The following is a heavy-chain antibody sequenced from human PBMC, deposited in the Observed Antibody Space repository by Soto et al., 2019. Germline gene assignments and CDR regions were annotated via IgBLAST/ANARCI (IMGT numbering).Heavy chain of an antibody. V-gene: IGHV3-66*01. CDR3: AREPNDYGDYYFDY. Sequence: GGSLRLSCAASGFTVSSNYMSWVRQAPGKGLEWVSVIYSGGSTYYADSVKGRFTISRDNSKNTLYLQMNSLRAEDTAVYYCAREPNDYGDYYFDYWGQGTLVTVSS. CDR1: GFTVSSNY. J-gene: IGHJ4*02. CDR2: IYSGGST. D-gene: IGHD4-17*01.